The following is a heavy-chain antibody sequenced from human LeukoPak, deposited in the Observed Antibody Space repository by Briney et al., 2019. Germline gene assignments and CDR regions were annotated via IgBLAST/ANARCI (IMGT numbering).Heavy chain of an antibody. CDR1: GGTFSSHP. D-gene: IGHD4-23*01. V-gene: IGHV1-69*13. CDR3: ARNSRVASTSGLNY. Sequence: GASVKVSCKASGGTFSSHPFTWVRQAPGQGLEWMGEITPIFGTANYAQRFRGRVTITADESTSTVYMELSSLRSDDTALYYCARNSRVASTSGLNYWGQGTLVTVSS. CDR2: ITPIFGTA. J-gene: IGHJ4*02.